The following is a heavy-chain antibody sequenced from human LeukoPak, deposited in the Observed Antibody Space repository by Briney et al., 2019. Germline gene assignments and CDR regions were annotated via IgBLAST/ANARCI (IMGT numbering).Heavy chain of an antibody. CDR2: INPSGGST. V-gene: IGHV1-46*01. Sequence: ASVKVSCKASGYTFTSYYIHWVRQAPGQGLEWMGFINPSGGSTNYAQKFQGRVTMTRDTSTSTVYMELSSLRSDDTAVYYCARGPRITMVRGGQWYYYMDVWGKGTTVTISS. CDR1: GYTFTSYY. J-gene: IGHJ6*03. D-gene: IGHD3-10*01. CDR3: ARGPRITMVRGGQWYYYMDV.